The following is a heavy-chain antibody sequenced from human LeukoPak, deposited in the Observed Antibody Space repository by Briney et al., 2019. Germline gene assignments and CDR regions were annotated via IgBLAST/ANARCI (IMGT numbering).Heavy chain of an antibody. CDR2: INNDGSRT. J-gene: IGHJ4*02. CDR1: GFTSSTYW. V-gene: IGHV3-74*01. CDR3: ARDTVTMTAFDY. Sequence: PGGSLRLSCAASGFTSSTYWMHWVRQAPGKGLVWVSLINNDGSRTSYADSVKGRFTISRDNAKKMLYLQMNSLRAEDTAVYYCARDTVTMTAFDYWGQGTLVTVSS. D-gene: IGHD3-22*01.